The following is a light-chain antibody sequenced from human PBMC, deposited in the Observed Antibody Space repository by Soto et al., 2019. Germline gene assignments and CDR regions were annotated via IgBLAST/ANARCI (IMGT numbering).Light chain of an antibody. CDR3: QQYYSTPLT. CDR1: QNILYRSKNKNY. J-gene: IGKJ4*01. V-gene: IGKV4-1*01. CDR2: WAS. Sequence: DIVMTQSPDSLAVSLGERATINCRSSQNILYRSKNKNYLAWHQQKPRQPPKLLINWASTRESGVPDRFSGSASGTGFTLVISKLQAEDVAVYYCQQYYSTPLTFGGVTKVEIK.